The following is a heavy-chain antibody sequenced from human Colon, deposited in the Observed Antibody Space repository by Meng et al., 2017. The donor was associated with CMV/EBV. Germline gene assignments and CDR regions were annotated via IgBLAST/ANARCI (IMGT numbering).Heavy chain of an antibody. CDR2: INSDGSST. D-gene: IGHD2-2*01. V-gene: IGHV3-74*01. Sequence: FSPYTMHWVRQAPGKGLVWVSRINSDGSSTSYADSVKGRFTISRDNAKNTLYLQMNSLRAEDTAVYYCARGLYCSSTSCYRGVDFDYWGQGTLVTVSS. J-gene: IGHJ4*02. CDR3: ARGLYCSSTSCYRGVDFDY. CDR1: FSPYT.